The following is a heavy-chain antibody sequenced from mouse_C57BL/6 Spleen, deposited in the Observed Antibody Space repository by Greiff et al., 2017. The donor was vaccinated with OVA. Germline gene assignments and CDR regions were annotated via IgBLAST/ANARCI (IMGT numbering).Heavy chain of an antibody. V-gene: IGHV3-6*01. CDR1: GYSITSGYY. Sequence: EVKLQESGPGLVKPSQSLSLTCSVTGYSITSGYYWNWIRQFPGNKLEWMGYISYDGSNNYNPSLKNRISITRDTSKNQFFLKLNSVTTENTATDYCARDITTVVEGYFDFWGTGTTVTVSS. CDR2: ISYDGSN. J-gene: IGHJ1*03. D-gene: IGHD1-1*01. CDR3: ARDITTVVEGYFDF.